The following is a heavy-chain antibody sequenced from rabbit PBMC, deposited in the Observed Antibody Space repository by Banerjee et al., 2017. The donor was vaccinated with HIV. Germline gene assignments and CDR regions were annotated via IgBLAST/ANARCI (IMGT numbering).Heavy chain of an antibody. CDR2: IYTAGSGGT. CDR1: GFDLSNYYY. V-gene: IGHV1S40*01. CDR3: ARAGYAAYFNL. J-gene: IGHJ4*01. D-gene: IGHD6-1*01. Sequence: QSLEESGGGLVKPGASLTLTCTASGFDLSNYYYMCWVRQAPGKGPEWVACIYTAGSGGTWYASWVDGRFSISKTSSTTVTLQMTSLTAADTATYFCARAGYAAYFNLWGQGTLVTVS.